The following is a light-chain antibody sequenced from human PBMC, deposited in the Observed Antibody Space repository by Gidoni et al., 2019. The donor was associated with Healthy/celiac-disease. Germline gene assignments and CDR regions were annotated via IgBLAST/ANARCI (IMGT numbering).Light chain of an antibody. CDR2: DAS. Sequence: EIVLTQSPATLSLSPGERATLSCRASQSVSSYLAWYQQKPGQAPRLLIYDASNSATGIPARFSGIGSGTDFTLTISSLEPEDFAVYYCQQRSNWLFTFGPGTKVEIK. CDR1: QSVSSY. J-gene: IGKJ3*01. CDR3: QQRSNWLFT. V-gene: IGKV3-11*01.